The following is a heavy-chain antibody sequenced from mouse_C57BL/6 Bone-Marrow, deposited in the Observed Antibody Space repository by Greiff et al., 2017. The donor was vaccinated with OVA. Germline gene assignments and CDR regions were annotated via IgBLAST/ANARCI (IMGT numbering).Heavy chain of an antibody. CDR3: AKNYDGYYVRFAY. J-gene: IGHJ3*01. CDR1: GYTFTDYY. D-gene: IGHD2-3*01. Sequence: EVKLQQSGPELVKPGASVKISCKASGYTFTDYYMNWVKQSHGKSLEWIGDINPNNGGTSYNQKFKGKATLTVDKSSSTAYMELRSLTSEDSAVYYCAKNYDGYYVRFAYWGQGTLVTVSA. CDR2: INPNNGGT. V-gene: IGHV1-26*01.